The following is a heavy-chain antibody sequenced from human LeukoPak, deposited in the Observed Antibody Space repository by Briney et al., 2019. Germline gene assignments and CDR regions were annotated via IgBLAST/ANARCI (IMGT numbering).Heavy chain of an antibody. Sequence: GGSLRLSCEASGFTFSSDNMNWVRQAPGKGLEWVSSISSGSDYIYYADSVKGRFTISGDKARNSLNLQMNSLRVEDTAVYYCARESCIITPCYIRAQFFQYWGQGTLVTVSS. CDR2: ISSGSDYI. J-gene: IGHJ1*01. V-gene: IGHV3-21*01. CDR1: GFTFSSDN. D-gene: IGHD3-16*01. CDR3: ARESCIITPCYIRAQFFQY.